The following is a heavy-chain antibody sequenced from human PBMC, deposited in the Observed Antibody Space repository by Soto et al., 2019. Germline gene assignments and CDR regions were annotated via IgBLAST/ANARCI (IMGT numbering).Heavy chain of an antibody. CDR2: IIPIFGTA. CDR3: ARDQIRYYYDSSGYYYGMDV. V-gene: IGHV1-69*13. CDR1: GGTFSSYA. Sequence: GASVKVSCKASGGTFSSYAISWVRQAPGQGLEWMGGIIPIFGTANYAQKFQGRVTITADESTSTAYMELSSLRSEDTAVYYCARDQIRYYYDSSGYYYGMDVWGQGTTVTVSS. D-gene: IGHD3-22*01. J-gene: IGHJ6*02.